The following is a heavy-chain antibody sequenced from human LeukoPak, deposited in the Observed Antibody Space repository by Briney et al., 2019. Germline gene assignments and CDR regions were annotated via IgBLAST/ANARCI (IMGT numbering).Heavy chain of an antibody. V-gene: IGHV3-7*01. CDR1: GFTFSSYW. D-gene: IGHD3-22*01. Sequence: GGSLRLSCAASGFTFSSYWMSWVRQAPGKGLEWVANIKQDGSEKYYVDSVKGRCTISRDNAKNSLYLQMNSLRAEDTAVYYCARDMPTYYYDSSGPEGYWGQGTLVTVSS. CDR2: IKQDGSEK. J-gene: IGHJ4*02. CDR3: ARDMPTYYYDSSGPEGY.